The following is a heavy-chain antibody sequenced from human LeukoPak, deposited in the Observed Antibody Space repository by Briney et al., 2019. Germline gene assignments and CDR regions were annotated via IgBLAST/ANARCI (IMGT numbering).Heavy chain of an antibody. J-gene: IGHJ3*02. V-gene: IGHV1-2*02. Sequence: EASVKVSCKASGYTFTDYFMNWVRQAPGQGLEWMGWINPNSGGTKYQGRVTMTRDTSINTAYMEVRRLTSDDTAVYYCARERGTLAVAGDAVDIWGQGTMVTVSS. CDR2: INPNSGGT. CDR1: GYTFTDYF. CDR3: ARERGTLAVAGDAVDI. D-gene: IGHD6-19*01.